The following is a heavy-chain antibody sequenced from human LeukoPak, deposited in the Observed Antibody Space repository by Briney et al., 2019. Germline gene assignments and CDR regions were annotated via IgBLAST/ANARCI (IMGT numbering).Heavy chain of an antibody. D-gene: IGHD6-13*01. CDR1: GFIFNDYS. CDR3: ASFPSPLGGSSWYEMNYYYYYMDV. Sequence: GGSLRLSCAVSGFIFNDYSLHWVRQAPGKGLEWVANIKQDGSEKYYVDSVKGRFTISRDNAKNSLYLQMNSLRAEDTAVYYCASFPSPLGGSSWYEMNYYYYYMDVWGKGTTVTVSS. V-gene: IGHV3-7*01. J-gene: IGHJ6*03. CDR2: IKQDGSEK.